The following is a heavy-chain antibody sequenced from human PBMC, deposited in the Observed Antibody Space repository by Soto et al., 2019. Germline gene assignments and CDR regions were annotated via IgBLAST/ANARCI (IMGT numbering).Heavy chain of an antibody. V-gene: IGHV3-30-3*01. CDR3: ARDRLSYNWEDFPYYYYGMDV. CDR1: GFTFSSYA. Sequence: QVQLVESGGGVVQPGRSLRLSCAASGFTFSSYAMHWVRQAPGKGLEWVAVISYDGSNKYYADSVKGRFTISRDNSKNTLYMQMNSLRAEETAVYYCARDRLSYNWEDFPYYYYGMDVWGQGTTVTVSS. CDR2: ISYDGSNK. J-gene: IGHJ6*02. D-gene: IGHD1-1*01.